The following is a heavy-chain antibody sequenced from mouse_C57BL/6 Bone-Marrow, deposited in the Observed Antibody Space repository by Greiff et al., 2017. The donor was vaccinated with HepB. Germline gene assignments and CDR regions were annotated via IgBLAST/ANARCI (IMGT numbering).Heavy chain of an antibody. J-gene: IGHJ3*01. CDR1: GYTFTDYY. Sequence: QVQLKQSGAELVRPGASVKLSCKASGYTFTDYYINWVKQRPGQGLEWIARIYPGSGNTYYNEKFKGKATLTAEKSSSTAYMQLSSLTSEDSAVYFCARGGDYYGSSCVGWFAYWGQGTLVTVSA. V-gene: IGHV1-76*01. CDR3: ARGGDYYGSSCVGWFAY. D-gene: IGHD1-1*01. CDR2: IYPGSGNT.